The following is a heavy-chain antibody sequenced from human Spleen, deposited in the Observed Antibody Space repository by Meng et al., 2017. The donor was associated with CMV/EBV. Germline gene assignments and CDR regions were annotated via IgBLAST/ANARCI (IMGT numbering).Heavy chain of an antibody. J-gene: IGHJ4*02. Sequence: GESLKISCAASGFTSSSYALHWVRQAPGKGLEWVANIKQDGSEKYYVDSVKRRFTISRDNAKNSLYLQMNSLRAEDTAVYYCARDRYYYDSSGYFSDYWGQGTLVTVSS. CDR2: IKQDGSEK. CDR1: GFTSSSYA. CDR3: ARDRYYYDSSGYFSDY. D-gene: IGHD3-22*01. V-gene: IGHV3-7*01.